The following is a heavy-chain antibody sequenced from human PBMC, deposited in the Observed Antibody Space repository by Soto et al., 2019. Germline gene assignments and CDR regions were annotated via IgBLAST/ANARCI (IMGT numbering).Heavy chain of an antibody. Sequence: QVQLVQSGAEVKKPGSWVKISCKASGGTFNSYAISWVRQAPGQGLEWMGGIIPIFGTANYAQKFQGRVTITADESTSTAYMELSSLRSEDTAVYYCARVGDIVLVPAARFDPWGQGTLVTVSS. CDR2: IIPIFGTA. J-gene: IGHJ5*02. V-gene: IGHV1-69*12. CDR1: GGTFNSYA. CDR3: ARVGDIVLVPAARFDP. D-gene: IGHD2-2*01.